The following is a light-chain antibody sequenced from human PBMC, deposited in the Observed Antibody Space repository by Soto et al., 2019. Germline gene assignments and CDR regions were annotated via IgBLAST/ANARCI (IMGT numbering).Light chain of an antibody. V-gene: IGKV3-11*01. CDR2: DAT. CDR3: QQRSDWLT. J-gene: IGKJ4*01. CDR1: QSVSNY. Sequence: ETVLTQSPATLSLSTGENAILSCRASQSVSNYLAWYQQKPGQAPRLLIYDATLRATGTPARFSGGGSGTDFTLSISSLEHEDFAVYYCQQRSDWLTFGGGTKVEIK.